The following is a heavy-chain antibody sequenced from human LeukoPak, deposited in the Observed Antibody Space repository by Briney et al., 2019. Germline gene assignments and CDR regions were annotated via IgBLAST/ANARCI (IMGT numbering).Heavy chain of an antibody. CDR2: INPNSGGT. Sequence: ASVKVSCKPSGYMLTDYYMHWVRQAPRRALDWMGWINPNSGGTNYAQKFQGRVTMTSDTSITTAYMDLNRLRSDDTAVYYCARVVAVTGTPVYYMDVWGKGTTVTVSS. CDR1: GYMLTDYY. J-gene: IGHJ6*03. CDR3: ARVVAVTGTPVYYMDV. V-gene: IGHV1-2*02. D-gene: IGHD6-19*01.